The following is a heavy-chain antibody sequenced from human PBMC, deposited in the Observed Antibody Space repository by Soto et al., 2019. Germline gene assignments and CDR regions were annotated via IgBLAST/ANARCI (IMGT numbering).Heavy chain of an antibody. V-gene: IGHV4-34*01. CDR1: GGSFSGYY. CDR2: INHSGST. CDR3: ARLKRSSSWSDYYYYYGMDV. D-gene: IGHD6-13*01. Sequence: SETLSLTCAVYGGSFSGYYWSWIRQPPGKGLEWIGEINHSGSTNYNPSLKSRVTISVDTSRNQFSLKLSSVTAADTAVYYCARLKRSSSWSDYYYYYGMDVWGQGTTVTVSS. J-gene: IGHJ6*02.